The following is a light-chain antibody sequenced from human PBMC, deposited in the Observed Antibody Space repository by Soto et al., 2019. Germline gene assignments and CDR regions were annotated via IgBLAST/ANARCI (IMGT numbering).Light chain of an antibody. J-gene: IGKJ2*01. V-gene: IGKV3-20*01. CDR3: QYYDGSPRT. CDR2: GVF. Sequence: ETELTQSPGTVSLSPGERATLSCPTSQSVRSNYLAWYQQKPGQAPRLLIYGVFSRASGIPERFSGSGSAEDFTITISVLQHEDSAVYYHQYYDGSPRTFGQGTKLEL. CDR1: QSVRSNY.